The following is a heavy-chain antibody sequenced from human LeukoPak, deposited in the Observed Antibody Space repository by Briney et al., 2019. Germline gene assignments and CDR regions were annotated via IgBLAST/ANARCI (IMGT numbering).Heavy chain of an antibody. D-gene: IGHD4-17*01. CDR3: ARYDYGDHEGGIVNYFDY. CDR2: VFHTGTT. V-gene: IGHV4-38-2*02. CDR1: GYSISNGYY. J-gene: IGHJ4*02. Sequence: SETLSLTCTVSGYSISNGYYWGWIRQSPGKGLEWIGTVFHTGTTYYNPSLKSRVTISVDTSKNQFSLKLSSVTAADTAVYYCARYDYGDHEGGIVNYFDYWGQGTLVTVSS.